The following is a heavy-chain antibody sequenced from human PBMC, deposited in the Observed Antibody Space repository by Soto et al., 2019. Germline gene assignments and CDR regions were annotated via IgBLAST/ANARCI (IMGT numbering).Heavy chain of an antibody. CDR1: GGTFSSYA. Sequence: QVQLVQSGAEVKKPGSSVKVSCKASGGTFSSYAISWVRQAPGQGLEWMGGIIPIFGTANYAQKFQGRVTITADESTSTAYMELSSLSSEDTAVYYCARGTYYYDGSGYYRDAFDIWGQGTMVTVSS. V-gene: IGHV1-69*01. CDR2: IIPIFGTA. CDR3: ARGTYYYDGSGYYRDAFDI. J-gene: IGHJ3*02. D-gene: IGHD3-22*01.